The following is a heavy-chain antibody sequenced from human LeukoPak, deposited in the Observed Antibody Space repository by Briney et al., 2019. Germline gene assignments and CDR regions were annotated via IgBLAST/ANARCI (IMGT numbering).Heavy chain of an antibody. D-gene: IGHD3-22*01. CDR2: IYYGGST. V-gene: IGHV4-59*01. CDR3: ARRREYGYLDY. CDR1: GDSISSYY. Sequence: SETLSLTCTVSGDSISSYYWSWIRQPPGKGLGWIGYIYYGGSTNYNPSLKSRVTISLDTSKNQFSLKLSSMTAADTSVYYCARRREYGYLDYWGQGTLVTVSS. J-gene: IGHJ4*02.